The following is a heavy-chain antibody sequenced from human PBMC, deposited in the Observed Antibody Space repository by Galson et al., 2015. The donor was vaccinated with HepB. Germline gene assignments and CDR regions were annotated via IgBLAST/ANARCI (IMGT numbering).Heavy chain of an antibody. Sequence: ETLSLTCTVSGGSISSYYWSWIRQPPGKGLEWIGYIYYSGSTNYNPSLKSRVTISVDTSKNQFSLKLSSVTAADTAVYYCARDIFWTDSSGYYPPHAFDIWGQGTMVTVSS. D-gene: IGHD3-22*01. CDR2: IYYSGST. CDR1: GGSISSYY. CDR3: ARDIFWTDSSGYYPPHAFDI. J-gene: IGHJ3*02. V-gene: IGHV4-59*01.